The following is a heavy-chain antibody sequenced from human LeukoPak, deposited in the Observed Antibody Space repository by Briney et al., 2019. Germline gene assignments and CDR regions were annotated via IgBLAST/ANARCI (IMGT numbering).Heavy chain of an antibody. Sequence: PGGSLRLSCAASGFSVSSNYTSWVRQAPGKGLEWVSGIGGSGVDTYYADSVKGRFTISRDNSKNTLYLQMNNLRVEDTAVYYCAKSSGSYEYWGQGTLVTVSS. D-gene: IGHD1-26*01. J-gene: IGHJ4*02. CDR2: IGGSGVDT. V-gene: IGHV3-23*01. CDR3: AKSSGSYEY. CDR1: GFSVSSNY.